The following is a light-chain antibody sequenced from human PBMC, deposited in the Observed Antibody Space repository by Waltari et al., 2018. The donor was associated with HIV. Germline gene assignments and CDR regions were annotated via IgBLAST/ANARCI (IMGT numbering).Light chain of an antibody. J-gene: IGLJ3*02. CDR3: APWDGSLNGWV. CDR2: NNN. V-gene: IGLV1-44*01. Sequence: QSVLTQPPSASGTPGQRVTISCSGGSSNIGRDTVNWYQHLPGTAPTLLIYNNNRRPSGVPDRFSGSKSGTSASLAISGLQSEDEADYYCAPWDGSLNGWVFGGGTKLTVL. CDR1: SSNIGRDT.